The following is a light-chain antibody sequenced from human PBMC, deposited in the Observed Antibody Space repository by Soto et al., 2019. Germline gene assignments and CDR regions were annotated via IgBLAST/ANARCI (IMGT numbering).Light chain of an antibody. CDR3: QQYNSYSLT. Sequence: DIQMTQSPSTLSASVGDRVTITCRASQSISSWLAWYQQKPGKAPKLLLFDASSLEIGVPSRFSGSGSGTEFTLTISSLQPDDFATYYCQQYNSYSLTFGQGTKLEIK. J-gene: IGKJ2*01. CDR1: QSISSW. V-gene: IGKV1-5*01. CDR2: DAS.